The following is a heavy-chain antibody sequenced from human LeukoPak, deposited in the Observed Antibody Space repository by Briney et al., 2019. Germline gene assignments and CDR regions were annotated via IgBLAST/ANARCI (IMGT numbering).Heavy chain of an antibody. V-gene: IGHV3-74*01. D-gene: IGHD1-1*01. CDR1: GFTFSSCW. J-gene: IGHJ5*02. Sequence: TGGSLRLSCAASGFTFSSCWMHWVRQSPEKGLVWVSHINSDGSSTAYADSVKGRFTISRDNSKNTLYLQMNSLRDEDTAVYYCARDQGTSTTAPKRKGRFDPWGQGTLVTVSS. CDR3: ARDQGTSTTAPKRKGRFDP. CDR2: INSDGSST.